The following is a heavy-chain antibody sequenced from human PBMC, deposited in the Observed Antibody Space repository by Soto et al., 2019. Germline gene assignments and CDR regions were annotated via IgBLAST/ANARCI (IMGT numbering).Heavy chain of an antibody. CDR3: ARLGWLGELFTFDY. Sequence: PSETLSLTCTVSGGSISSSSYYWGWIRQPPGKGLEWIGSIYYSGSTYYNPSLKSRVTISVDTSKNQFSLKLSSVTAADTAVYYCARLGWLGELFTFDYWGQGTLVTVSS. V-gene: IGHV4-39*01. CDR2: IYYSGST. J-gene: IGHJ4*02. CDR1: GGSISSSSYY. D-gene: IGHD3-10*01.